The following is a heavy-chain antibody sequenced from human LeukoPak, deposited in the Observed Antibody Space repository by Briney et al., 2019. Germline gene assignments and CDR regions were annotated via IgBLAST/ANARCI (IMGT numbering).Heavy chain of an antibody. J-gene: IGHJ4*02. Sequence: PWGSLRLSCAASGFTFSNAWMSWVRQAPGKGLEWVGRIKSKTDGGTTDYAAPVKGRFTISRDDSKNTLYLQMNSLKTEDTAVYYCTTNFITMVRGVIFNFDYWGQGTLVTVSS. D-gene: IGHD3-10*01. CDR2: IKSKTDGGTT. CDR3: TTNFITMVRGVIFNFDY. V-gene: IGHV3-15*01. CDR1: GFTFSNAW.